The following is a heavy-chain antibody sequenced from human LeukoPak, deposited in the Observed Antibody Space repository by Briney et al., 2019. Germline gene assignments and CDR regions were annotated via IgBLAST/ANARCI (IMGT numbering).Heavy chain of an antibody. CDR2: ISSSGRTI. CDR1: GFTFGSDS. Sequence: QPGGSLRLSCVASGFTFGSDSMNWVRQAPGKGLKWVSYISSSGRTIYFADSVKGRFTVSRDNAKNSLYLQMNSLRDEDTAVYYCARAIYDTSGSGDYWGQGTLVTVSS. J-gene: IGHJ4*02. D-gene: IGHD3-22*01. CDR3: ARAIYDTSGSGDY. V-gene: IGHV3-48*02.